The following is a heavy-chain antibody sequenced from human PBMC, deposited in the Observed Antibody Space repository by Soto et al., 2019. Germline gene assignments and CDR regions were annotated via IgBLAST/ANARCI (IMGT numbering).Heavy chain of an antibody. J-gene: IGHJ5*02. CDR3: ATTNDYGDYQLRFDP. CDR1: GYTFTSYG. V-gene: IGHV1-18*01. CDR2: ISAYNGNT. D-gene: IGHD4-17*01. Sequence: ASMKVSCKASGYTFTSYGISWVRQAPGQGLEWMGWISAYNGNTNYAQKLQGRVTMTTDTSTSTAYMELRSLRSDDTAVYYCATTNDYGDYQLRFDPWGQGTLVTVSS.